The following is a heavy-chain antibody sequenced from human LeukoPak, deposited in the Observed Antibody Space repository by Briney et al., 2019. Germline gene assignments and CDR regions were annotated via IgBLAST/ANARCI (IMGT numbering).Heavy chain of an antibody. J-gene: IGHJ4*02. V-gene: IGHV4-61*02. CDR2: IYTSGST. CDR3: GRESRGLLFYFDF. D-gene: IGHD3-10*01. Sequence: SETLSLTCTVSGGSISSGSYYWSWIRQPAGKGLEWIGRIYTSGSTNYNPSLKSRVTISVDTSKNQFSLKLSSVTAADTAVYYRGRESRGLLFYFDFWGQGTLVTVSS. CDR1: GGSISSGSYY.